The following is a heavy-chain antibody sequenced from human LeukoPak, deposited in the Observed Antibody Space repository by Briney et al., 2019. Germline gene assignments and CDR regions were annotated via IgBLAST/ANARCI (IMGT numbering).Heavy chain of an antibody. CDR2: INPSGGST. CDR1: GYTFTGYY. D-gene: IGHD2-2*01. CDR3: ARAFPPAAPSYYYYMDV. J-gene: IGHJ6*03. Sequence: ASVKVSCKASGYTFTGYYMHWVRQAPGQGLEWMGIINPSGGSTSYAQKFQGRVTMTRDMSTSTVYMELSSLRSEDTAVYYCARAFPPAAPSYYYYMDVWGKGTTVTVSS. V-gene: IGHV1-46*01.